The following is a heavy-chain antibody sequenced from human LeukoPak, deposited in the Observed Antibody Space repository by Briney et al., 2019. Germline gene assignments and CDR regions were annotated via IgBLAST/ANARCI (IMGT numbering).Heavy chain of an antibody. CDR1: GFTFSSYA. CDR2: VRGSDAGT. Sequence: GGSLRLSCAASGFTFSSYAMNWVRQAPGKGLEWASAVRGSDAGTSYADSVKRRFTISRDNSKNTLYLQMNSLRAEDTAVYYCAKNRGGSYYSGSDYWGQGTLVTVSS. CDR3: AKNRGGSYYSGSDY. J-gene: IGHJ4*02. D-gene: IGHD1-26*01. V-gene: IGHV3-23*01.